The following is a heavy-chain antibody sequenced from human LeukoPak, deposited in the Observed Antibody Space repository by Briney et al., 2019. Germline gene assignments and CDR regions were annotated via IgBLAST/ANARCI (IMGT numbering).Heavy chain of an antibody. Sequence: SETLSLTCTVSGGSISSYYWSWIRQPAGKGLEWIGRIYTSGSTNYNPSLKSRVTISVDTSKNQFSLKLSSVTAADTAVYYCARGFGDRRVRLVASGYYFDYWGQGTLVTVSS. V-gene: IGHV4-4*07. CDR2: IYTSGST. J-gene: IGHJ4*02. CDR3: ARGFGDRRVRLVASGYYFDY. CDR1: GGSISSYY. D-gene: IGHD3-16*01.